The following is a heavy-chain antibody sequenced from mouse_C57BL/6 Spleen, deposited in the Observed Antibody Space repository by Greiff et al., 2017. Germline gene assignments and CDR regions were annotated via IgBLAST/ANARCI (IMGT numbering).Heavy chain of an antibody. Sequence: VQLQQSGAELVKPGASVKMSCKASGYTFTSYWINWVKQRPGQGLEWIGDIYPGSGSTNYNEKFKSKATLTVDTSSSTAYMQLSSLTSEDSVVYSCARRAITTDFDDWGQGTTLTVSS. CDR2: IYPGSGST. D-gene: IGHD1-1*01. J-gene: IGHJ2*01. CDR3: ARRAITTDFDD. V-gene: IGHV1-55*01. CDR1: GYTFTSYW.